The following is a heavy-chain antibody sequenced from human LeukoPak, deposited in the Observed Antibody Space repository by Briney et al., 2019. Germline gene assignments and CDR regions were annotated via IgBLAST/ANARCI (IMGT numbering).Heavy chain of an antibody. J-gene: IGHJ4*02. CDR2: MNPNSGNT. CDR3: ARAAWVSTSSKYYFDN. D-gene: IGHD2-21*01. Sequence: ASVKVSCKASGYTFTSYDINWVRQATGQGLEWMGWMNPNSGNTGYAQKFQGRVTMTRNTSISTAYMELSSLRSEDTALYYCARAAWVSTSSKYYFDNWGQGTLVTVSS. V-gene: IGHV1-8*01. CDR1: GYTFTSYD.